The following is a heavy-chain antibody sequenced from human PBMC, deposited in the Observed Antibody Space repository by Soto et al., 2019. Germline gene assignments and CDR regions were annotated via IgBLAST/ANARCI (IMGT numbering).Heavy chain of an antibody. J-gene: IGHJ4*02. CDR2: ISSSSSTI. CDR3: ARDGGDY. CDR1: GFTFSSYS. D-gene: IGHD3-16*01. V-gene: IGHV3-48*01. Sequence: GGSLRLSCAASGFTFSSYSMNWVRQAPGKGLEWVSYISSSSSTINYADSVKGRFTISREKAKNSLYLQMNRLRAEGRAVYYCARDGGDYWGQGTLVTVSS.